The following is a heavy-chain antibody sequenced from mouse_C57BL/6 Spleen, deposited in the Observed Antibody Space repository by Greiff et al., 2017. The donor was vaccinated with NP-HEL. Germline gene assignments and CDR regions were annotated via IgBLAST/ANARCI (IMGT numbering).Heavy chain of an antibody. CDR1: GFTFSSYA. V-gene: IGHV5-4*01. CDR3: ARDIYYDYDGGGYFDY. Sequence: EVMLVESGGGLVKPGGSLKLSCAASGFTFSSYAMSWVRQTPEKRLEWVATISDGGSYTYYPDNVKGRFTISRDNAKNNLYLQMSHLKSEDTAMYYCARDIYYDYDGGGYFDYWGQGTTLTVSS. D-gene: IGHD2-4*01. CDR2: ISDGGSYT. J-gene: IGHJ2*01.